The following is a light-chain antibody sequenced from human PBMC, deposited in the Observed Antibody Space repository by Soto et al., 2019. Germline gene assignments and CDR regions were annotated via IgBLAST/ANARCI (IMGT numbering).Light chain of an antibody. CDR3: QQYGSSRT. J-gene: IGKJ5*01. CDR1: QSVSSNY. V-gene: IGKV3-20*01. CDR2: GAS. Sequence: EIVLTQSPGTLSLSPGERATLSCRASQSVSSNYLAWYQQKPGQAPRLLIYGASSRATGIPDRFSGSGSGIDFTLTISRLEPEDFSVYYCQQYGSSRTFGQGTRLEIK.